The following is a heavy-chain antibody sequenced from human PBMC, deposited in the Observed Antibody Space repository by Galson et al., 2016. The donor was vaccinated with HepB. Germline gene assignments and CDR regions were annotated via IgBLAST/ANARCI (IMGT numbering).Heavy chain of an antibody. CDR1: GYSFTSYW. CDR3: ARRDHRYGGYGY. V-gene: IGHV5-10-1*01. Sequence: QSGAEVKKPGGSLRISCKGSGYSFTSYWISWVRQTPAKGLEWMGRIDPSDSYTNYSPSFQGHVTISTDKSISTAYLQWSSLKASDTAMYYCARRDHRYGGYGYWGQGTLVTVSS. D-gene: IGHD4-17*01. CDR2: IDPSDSYT. J-gene: IGHJ4*02.